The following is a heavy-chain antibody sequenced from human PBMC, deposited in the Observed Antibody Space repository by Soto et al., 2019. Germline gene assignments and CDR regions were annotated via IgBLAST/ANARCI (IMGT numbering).Heavy chain of an antibody. V-gene: IGHV4-59*01. Sequence: QVQLQESGPGLVKPSETLSLTCTVSGDSISGYYWSWIRQPPGKGLYWIGYFYYSGSTNYNPSLKSRATISVDTSKNQFSLKLSSVTAADTAVYYCARSALPAARYWYFDLWGRGTLVTVSS. CDR1: GDSISGYY. CDR2: FYYSGST. J-gene: IGHJ2*01. D-gene: IGHD2-2*01. CDR3: ARSALPAARYWYFDL.